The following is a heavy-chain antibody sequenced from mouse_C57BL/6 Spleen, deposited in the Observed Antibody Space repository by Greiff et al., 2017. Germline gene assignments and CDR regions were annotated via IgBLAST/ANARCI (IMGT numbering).Heavy chain of an antibody. CDR1: GYTFTSYW. CDR3: ARRENWDPYAMDY. J-gene: IGHJ4*01. D-gene: IGHD4-1*01. Sequence: QVQLQQPGAELVRPGSSVKLSCKASGYTFTSYWMHWVKQRPIQGLEWIGNIDPSDSETHYNQKFKDKATLTVDKSSSTAYMQLSSLTSEDSAVXYCARRENWDPYAMDYWGQGTSVTVSS. CDR2: IDPSDSET. V-gene: IGHV1-52*01.